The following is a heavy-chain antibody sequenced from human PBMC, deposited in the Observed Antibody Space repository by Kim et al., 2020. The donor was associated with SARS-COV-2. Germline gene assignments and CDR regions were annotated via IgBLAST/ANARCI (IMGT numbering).Heavy chain of an antibody. V-gene: IGHV3-30*03. D-gene: IGHD6-19*01. Sequence: GGSLRLSCAGSGFTFGNTHMYWVRQAPGKGLEWVSLISADETNKNYVDSVKGRFTVSRDNSQNTLFLQIDSLRVEDTAVYYCAREGHSSGRAGSFDYWG. J-gene: IGHJ4*01. CDR2: ISADETNK. CDR1: GFTFGNTH. CDR3: AREGHSSGRAGSFDY.